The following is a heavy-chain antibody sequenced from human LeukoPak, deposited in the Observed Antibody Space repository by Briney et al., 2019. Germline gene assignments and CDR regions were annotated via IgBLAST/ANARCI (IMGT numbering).Heavy chain of an antibody. J-gene: IGHJ4*02. D-gene: IGHD3-16*02. Sequence: GGSLRLSCAASGFTFSSYAMSWVRQAPGKGLEWVSAISGSGGNTYYADSVKGRFTISRDNSKNTLYLQMNSLRAEDTAVYYCAKPGFSDYVWGSYRLYYFDYWGQGTLVTVSS. V-gene: IGHV3-23*01. CDR1: GFTFSSYA. CDR2: ISGSGGNT. CDR3: AKPGFSDYVWGSYRLYYFDY.